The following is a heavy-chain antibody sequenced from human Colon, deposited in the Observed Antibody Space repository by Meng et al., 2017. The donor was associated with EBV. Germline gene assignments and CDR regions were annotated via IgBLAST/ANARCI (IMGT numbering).Heavy chain of an antibody. Sequence: VLLPVSCPVLVKPSETLSLTCAVSGDSLSSANWWSWVRQPPGKGLEWIGEIHHNGNTNYNPSLKSRVTISVDKSKNQFVLKVTSVTAADTAVYYCARTAICIGGSCTTWDYWGQGALVTVSS. CDR2: IHHNGNT. CDR3: ARTAICIGGSCTTWDY. J-gene: IGHJ4*02. D-gene: IGHD2-15*01. CDR1: GDSLSSANW. V-gene: IGHV4-4*02.